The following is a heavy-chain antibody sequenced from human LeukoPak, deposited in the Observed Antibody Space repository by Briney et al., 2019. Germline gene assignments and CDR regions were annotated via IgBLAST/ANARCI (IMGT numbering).Heavy chain of an antibody. D-gene: IGHD1-26*01. CDR3: ARRGSSGSYSNAFDI. Sequence: GGSLRLSCAASGFSFSNYWMHWVRQAPGKGLGWVSVIYSGGSTYYADSVKGRFTISRDNSKNTLYLQMNSLRAEDTAVYYCARRGSSGSYSNAFDIWGQGTMVTVSS. V-gene: IGHV3-66*02. CDR2: IYSGGST. CDR1: GFSFSNYW. J-gene: IGHJ3*02.